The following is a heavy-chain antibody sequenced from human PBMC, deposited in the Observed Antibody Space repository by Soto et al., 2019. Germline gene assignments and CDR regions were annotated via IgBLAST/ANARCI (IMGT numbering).Heavy chain of an antibody. Sequence: QVQLVQSGAEVKNPGSSVKVSCKASGGTFSSYAISWVRQAPGQGLELMGGIIPSLGTANYAQKFQGRVTSTADEFTSTAYMELSSLRSEDTDVYYCARDRPYVSEYFDYWGQGTLVTVSS. CDR1: GGTFSSYA. V-gene: IGHV1-69*01. CDR2: IIPSLGTA. CDR3: ARDRPYVSEYFDY. J-gene: IGHJ4*02. D-gene: IGHD3-16*01.